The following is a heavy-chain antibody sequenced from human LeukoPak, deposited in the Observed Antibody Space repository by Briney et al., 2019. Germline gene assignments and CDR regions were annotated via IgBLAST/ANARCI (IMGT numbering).Heavy chain of an antibody. CDR2: ISAYNGNT. J-gene: IGHJ4*02. Sequence: ASVKVSCKASGYTFTSYGISWVRQAPGQGLEWMGWISAYNGNTNYAQKLQGRVTMTTDTSTSTAYMELRSLRSDDTAVYYCARDLRPITIAAPLSYWGQGTLVTVSS. CDR1: GYTFTSYG. D-gene: IGHD6-6*01. V-gene: IGHV1-18*01. CDR3: ARDLRPITIAAPLSY.